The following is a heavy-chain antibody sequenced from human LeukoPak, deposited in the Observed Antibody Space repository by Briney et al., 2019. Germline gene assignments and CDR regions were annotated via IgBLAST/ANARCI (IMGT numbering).Heavy chain of an antibody. CDR2: INHSGST. V-gene: IGHV4-34*01. CDR1: GGSFSGYY. Sequence: KPSETLSLTCAVYGGSFSGYYWSWIRQPPRKGLGLIGEINHSGSTNYNPSLKSRVTISVDTSKNQFSLKLSSVTAADTAVYYCARMGGYGRWLRPGAVGYWGQGTLVTVSS. CDR3: ARMGGYGRWLRPGAVGY. D-gene: IGHD5-12*01. J-gene: IGHJ4*02.